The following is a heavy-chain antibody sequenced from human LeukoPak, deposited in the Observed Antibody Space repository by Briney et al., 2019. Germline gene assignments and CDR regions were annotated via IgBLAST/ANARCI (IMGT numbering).Heavy chain of an antibody. V-gene: IGHV3-7*01. CDR2: IKGDGSEK. D-gene: IGHD6-19*01. Sequence: AGGSLRLSCAASGFTFNTVWMTWVRQAPGKGLEWVANIKGDGSEKSYADSVRGRFTISRDNAQNSLFLQMNMLRVEDTAIYYCARLGYASAWSYWYFDPWGRGTLVTVSS. CDR3: ARLGYASAWSYWYFDP. CDR1: GFTFNTVW. J-gene: IGHJ2*01.